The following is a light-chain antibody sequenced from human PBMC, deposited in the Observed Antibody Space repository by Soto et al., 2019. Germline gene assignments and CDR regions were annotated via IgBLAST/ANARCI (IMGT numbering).Light chain of an antibody. V-gene: IGKV3-11*01. CDR1: PSVTSN. CDR3: QQRSNWPWT. Sequence: IVLTQSPATGALSPGERGARSLRASPSVTSNLAWYQQALGQAPRLLIYDASNRAAGIPARFSGSGSGTDFTLTISSLEPEDFAVYYCQQRSNWPWTFGQGTKVDIK. CDR2: DAS. J-gene: IGKJ1*01.